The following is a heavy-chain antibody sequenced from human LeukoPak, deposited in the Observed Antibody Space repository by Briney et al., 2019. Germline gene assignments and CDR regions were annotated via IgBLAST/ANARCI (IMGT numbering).Heavy chain of an antibody. CDR2: INPNSGGT. D-gene: IGHD3-10*01. CDR3: ARDVSGITMVRGVLRGVGY. V-gene: IGHV1-2*02. Sequence: ASVKVSCKASGYTFTGYYMHWVRQAPGQGLEWMGWINPNSGGTNYAQKFQGRVTMTRDTSISTAYMELSRLRSDDTAVYYCARDVSGITMVRGVLRGVGYWGQGTLVTVSS. CDR1: GYTFTGYY. J-gene: IGHJ4*02.